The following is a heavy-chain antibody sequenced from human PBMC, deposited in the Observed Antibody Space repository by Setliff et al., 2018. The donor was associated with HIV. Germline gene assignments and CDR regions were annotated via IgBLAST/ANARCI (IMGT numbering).Heavy chain of an antibody. CDR1: GGSISGHY. Sequence: ASETLSLTCTVSGGSISGHYWSWIRQPPGRGLEWIGTFYYIGGTYYNPSLKSRVTISVHPSKTQFSLSLSSVTAADTAMYYCAKRAVQDGTVTSSNWFESWGQGTLVTVSS. J-gene: IGHJ5*01. CDR2: FYYIGGT. CDR3: AKRAVQDGTVTSSNWFES. D-gene: IGHD1-7*01. V-gene: IGHV4-59*04.